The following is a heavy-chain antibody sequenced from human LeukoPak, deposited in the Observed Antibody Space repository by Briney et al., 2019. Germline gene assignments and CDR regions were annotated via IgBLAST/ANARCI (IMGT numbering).Heavy chain of an antibody. CDR2: ISSGGSTI. D-gene: IGHD1-26*01. CDR3: ASGIYFDY. Sequence: GGSLRLSCAASGFILSDYSMTWVRQAPGKGLEWVSHISSGGSTIYYADSVKGRFTISRDNARSSVYLIMSSLRDEDTAVYYCASGIYFDYWGQGTLVTVSS. V-gene: IGHV3-48*02. J-gene: IGHJ4*02. CDR1: GFILSDYS.